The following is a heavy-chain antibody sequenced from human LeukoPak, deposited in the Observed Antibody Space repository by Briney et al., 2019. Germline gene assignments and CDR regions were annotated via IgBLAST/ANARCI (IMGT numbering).Heavy chain of an antibody. V-gene: IGHV1-2*02. CDR1: GYTFTGYY. D-gene: IGHD3-10*01. CDR2: INPNSGGT. J-gene: IGHJ6*02. CDR3: ARGAVGSTAYYYYGMDV. Sequence: GASVKVSCKASGYTFTGYYMHWVRQAPGQGLEWMGWINPNSGGTNYAQKFQGRVTMTRDTSISTAYMELSRLRSDDTAVYYCARGAVGSTAYYYYGMDVWGQGTTVTVSS.